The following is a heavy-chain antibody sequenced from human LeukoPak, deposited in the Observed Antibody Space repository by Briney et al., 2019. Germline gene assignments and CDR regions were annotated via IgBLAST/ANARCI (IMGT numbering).Heavy chain of an antibody. Sequence: GGSLRLSCAASGFTFRSYWMHWVRQAPGKGLVWVSRINSDGRSTSYADIVKGRFTISRDNAKNTLYLQMNSLSAEDMAVYYCARVRYDSSGPATYWGQGTLVTVSS. D-gene: IGHD3-22*01. V-gene: IGHV3-74*01. J-gene: IGHJ4*02. CDR2: INSDGRST. CDR1: GFTFRSYW. CDR3: ARVRYDSSGPATY.